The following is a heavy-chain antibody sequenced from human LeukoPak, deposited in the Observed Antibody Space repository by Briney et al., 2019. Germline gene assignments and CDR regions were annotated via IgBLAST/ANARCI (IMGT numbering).Heavy chain of an antibody. D-gene: IGHD6-6*01. V-gene: IGHV3-30*03. CDR3: ASSGIAARPVAFDI. Sequence: GSSLGLSCAASGFGFSSYGMHWVRQAPGKGLEWVAVISYDGSKIYYSDSVKGRFTISRDNSRNTVHLQMNSLRAEDTAVYYCASSGIAARPVAFDIWGQGTMVTVSS. CDR2: ISYDGSKI. J-gene: IGHJ3*02. CDR1: GFGFSSYG.